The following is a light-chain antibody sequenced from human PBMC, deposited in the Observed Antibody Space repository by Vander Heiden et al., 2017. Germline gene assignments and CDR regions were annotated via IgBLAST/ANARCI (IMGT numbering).Light chain of an antibody. J-gene: IGKJ2*01. CDR3: QQYDNLPRT. V-gene: IGKV1-33*01. CDR2: DAS. CDR1: QDISNY. Sequence: DIQMTQSPSSLSASVGDRVTITCQASQDISNYLNWYQQKPGKAPKLLIYDASNLDTGVPSRFSGSGSGTDFTVTISSLQPEDIATYYCQQYDNLPRTFGQGTKLXIK.